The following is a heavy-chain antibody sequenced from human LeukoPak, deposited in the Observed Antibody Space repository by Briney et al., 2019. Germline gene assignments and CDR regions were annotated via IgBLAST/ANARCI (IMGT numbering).Heavy chain of an antibody. J-gene: IGHJ6*02. CDR2: INHSGST. V-gene: IGHV4-34*01. Sequence: NASETLSLTCAVYGGSFSGYYWSWIRQPPGKGLEWIGEINHSGSTNYNPSLKSRVTISVDTSKNQFSLKLTSVTAADTAVYYCARPLGQGNEYGMDVWGQGTTVTVSS. CDR1: GGSFSGYY. CDR3: ARPLGQGNEYGMDV. D-gene: IGHD1-1*01.